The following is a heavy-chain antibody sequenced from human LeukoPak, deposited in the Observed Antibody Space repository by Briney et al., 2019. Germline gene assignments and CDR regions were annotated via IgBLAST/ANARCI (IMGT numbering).Heavy chain of an antibody. Sequence: GGSLRLSCAASGFTFSNHGMNWVRQAPGKGLEWLSGISPRGGGTYYADSVKGRFTISRDNSKNTLYLQMNSLRAEDTAVYYCAKGGSVAAAGSDIDYWGQGTLVTVSS. V-gene: IGHV3-23*01. CDR2: ISPRGGGT. J-gene: IGHJ4*02. CDR3: AKGGSVAAAGSDIDY. D-gene: IGHD6-13*01. CDR1: GFTFSNHG.